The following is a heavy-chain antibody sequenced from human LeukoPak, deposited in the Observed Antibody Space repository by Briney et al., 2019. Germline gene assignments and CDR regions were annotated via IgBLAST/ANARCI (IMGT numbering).Heavy chain of an antibody. Sequence: PSETLSLTCTASGGSISSGGYYWSWIRQHPGKGLEWIGYIDYSGNFYYNPSLKSRLIISVDTSKNQFSLKLSSVTAADTAVYYCVRDGDYYDSSGSVRAFDIWGQGTLVTVSS. CDR1: GGSISSGGYY. J-gene: IGHJ3*02. V-gene: IGHV4-31*03. D-gene: IGHD3-22*01. CDR3: VRDGDYYDSSGSVRAFDI. CDR2: IDYSGNF.